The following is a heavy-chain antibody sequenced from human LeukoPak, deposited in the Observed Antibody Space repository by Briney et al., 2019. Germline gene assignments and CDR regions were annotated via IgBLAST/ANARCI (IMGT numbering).Heavy chain of an antibody. V-gene: IGHV4-39*01. D-gene: IGHD1-26*01. CDR3: ARAGGVGATTGFDY. CDR1: GGSINSNSYY. J-gene: IGHJ4*02. CDR2: VYYNGAT. Sequence: SETLSLTCTVSGGSINSNSYYWGWIRQPPGKGLEWIGSVYYNGATYYNPSLKRRVTISVETSKNQFSLKLSSVTAADTAVYYCARAGGVGATTGFDYWGQGTLVTVSS.